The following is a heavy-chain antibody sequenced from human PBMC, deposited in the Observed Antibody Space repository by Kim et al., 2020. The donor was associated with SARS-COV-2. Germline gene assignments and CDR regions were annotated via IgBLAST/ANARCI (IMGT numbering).Heavy chain of an antibody. CDR2: IYYSGST. Sequence: SETLSLTCTVSGGSISSGGYYWSWIRQHPGKGLEWIGYIYYSGSTYYNPSLKSRVTISVDTSKNQFSLKLSSVTAADTAVYYCARGQVLITMIVVVVEAFDYWGQGTLVTVSS. V-gene: IGHV4-31*03. CDR3: ARGQVLITMIVVVVEAFDY. J-gene: IGHJ4*02. D-gene: IGHD3-22*01. CDR1: GGSISSGGYY.